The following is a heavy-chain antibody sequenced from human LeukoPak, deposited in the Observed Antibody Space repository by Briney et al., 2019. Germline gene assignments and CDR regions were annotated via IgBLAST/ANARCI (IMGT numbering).Heavy chain of an antibody. D-gene: IGHD4-17*01. CDR1: GGSFSGYY. V-gene: IGHV4-34*01. CDR3: AGLKLTTGPRGLLEY. CDR2: INHSGST. J-gene: IGHJ4*02. Sequence: SETLSLTCAVYGGSFSGYYWSWIRQPPGKGPEWIGEINHSGSTNYNPSLKSRVTISVDTSKNQFSLKLSSVTAADTAVYYCAGLKLTTGPRGLLEYWGQGTLVTVSS.